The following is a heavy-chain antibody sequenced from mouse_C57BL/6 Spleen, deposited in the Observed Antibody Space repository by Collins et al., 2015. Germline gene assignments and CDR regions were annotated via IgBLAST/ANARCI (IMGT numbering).Heavy chain of an antibody. CDR3: ARRPGAMDY. V-gene: IGHV1-61*01. J-gene: IGHJ4*01. CDR1: GYTFTSYW. CDR2: IYPSDSET. Sequence: QVQLQQPGAELVRPGSSVKLSCKTSGYTFTSYWMDWVKQRPGQGLEWIGNIYPSDSETHYNQKFKDKATLTVDKSSSTAYMQLSSLTSEDSAVYYCARRPGAMDYWGQGTSVTVSS.